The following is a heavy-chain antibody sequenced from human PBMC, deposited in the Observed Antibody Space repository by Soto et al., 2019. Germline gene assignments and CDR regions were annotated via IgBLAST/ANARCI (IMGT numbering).Heavy chain of an antibody. Sequence: SETLSLTCTDSGDSVTSGCHYWSWIRQAPGKGLEYIGYIFYSEYTSYHPSLNSRVTISVDTSKNQFSLKLSSVTAADTALYYCARVPVEMATIGYYDSSGVDVWGQGTTVTVSS. V-gene: IGHV4-61*01. CDR3: ARVPVEMATIGYYDSSGVDV. D-gene: IGHD5-12*01. CDR1: GDSVTSGCHY. J-gene: IGHJ6*02. CDR2: IFYSEYT.